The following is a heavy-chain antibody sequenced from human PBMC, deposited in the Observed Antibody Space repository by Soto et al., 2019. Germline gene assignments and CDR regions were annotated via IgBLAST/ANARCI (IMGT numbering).Heavy chain of an antibody. D-gene: IGHD6-19*01. CDR1: GDSVSSNTAA. CDR3: ERGVAGSAFEL. CDR2: TYYRSNWRH. Sequence: SQTLSLTCAISGDSVSSNTAAWNWIRSSPSRGLEWLGRTYYRSNWRHDYAVSVKSRITVNPDTSKNHFSLQLNSVTPDDTAVYHRERGVAGSAFELWGQGTLVTVSS. J-gene: IGHJ4*02. V-gene: IGHV6-1*01.